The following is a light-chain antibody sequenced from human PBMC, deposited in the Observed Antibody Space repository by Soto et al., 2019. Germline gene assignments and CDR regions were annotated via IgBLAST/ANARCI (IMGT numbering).Light chain of an antibody. J-gene: IGLJ1*01. V-gene: IGLV2-23*02. CDR1: SSDVGSYNL. CDR2: EVS. Sequence: QSVLAHPASGSGSPGQSITISCTGTSSDVGSYNLVSWYQQHPGKAPKLMIYEVSKRPSGASNRFSGSKSGNTASLTISGLQAEDEADYYCCSYAGSSTYVFGTGTKVTVL. CDR3: CSYAGSSTYV.